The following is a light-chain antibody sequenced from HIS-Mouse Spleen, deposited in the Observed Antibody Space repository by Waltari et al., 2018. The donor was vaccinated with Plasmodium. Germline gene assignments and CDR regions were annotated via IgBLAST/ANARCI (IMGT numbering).Light chain of an antibody. CDR2: DFR. CDR3: CSYAGSYTYV. J-gene: IGLJ1*01. V-gene: IGLV2-11*01. CDR1: SSDVGGYNY. Sequence: QSALTQPRSVSGSPGQSVTISCTGTSSDVGGYNYVSWYQQHPGKAPKLMIYDFRNGPSGLPDRFAGSKSGNTASLTISGIQAEDEADYYCCSYAGSYTYVFGTGTKVTVL.